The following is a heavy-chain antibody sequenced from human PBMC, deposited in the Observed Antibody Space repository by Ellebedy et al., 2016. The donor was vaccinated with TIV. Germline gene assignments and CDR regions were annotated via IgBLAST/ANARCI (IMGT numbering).Heavy chain of an antibody. D-gene: IGHD3-9*01. J-gene: IGHJ5*02. CDR3: ARRAVVFRSFDWISEDFFDP. CDR2: ISHRGST. Sequence: MPSETLSLTCAVYGDSFSGHYWSWIRQPPGKGLEWIGEISHRGSTNYNPSVQSRVSISVDTSKNHFSLKLTSVTAADTAVYYCARRAVVFRSFDWISEDFFDPWGQGTLVTVSS. V-gene: IGHV4-34*01. CDR1: GDSFSGHY.